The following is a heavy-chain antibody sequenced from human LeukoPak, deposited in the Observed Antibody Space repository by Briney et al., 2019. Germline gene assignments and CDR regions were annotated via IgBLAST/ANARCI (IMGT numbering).Heavy chain of an antibody. Sequence: SETLSLTCDVSGGSLSPYYWNWIRQSPGKGPEWIGNIYYSGSTRYTKYNPSLKSRLTVLLNTSRKQVSLTLTSLTAADSAVYYRARAWDWNDGAGGFDVWGQGTMVAVSS. CDR3: ARAWDWNDGAGGFDV. V-gene: IGHV4-59*01. CDR2: IYYSGSTRYT. D-gene: IGHD1-1*01. J-gene: IGHJ3*01. CDR1: GGSLSPYY.